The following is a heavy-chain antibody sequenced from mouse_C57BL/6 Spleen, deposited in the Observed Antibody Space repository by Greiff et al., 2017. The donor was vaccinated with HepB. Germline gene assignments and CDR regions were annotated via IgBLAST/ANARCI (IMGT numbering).Heavy chain of an antibody. CDR2: IDPSDSYT. CDR1: GYTFTSYW. D-gene: IGHD4-1*01. V-gene: IGHV1-69*01. Sequence: QVQLKQPGAELVMPGASVKLSCKASGYTFTSYWMHWVKQRPGQGLEWIGEIDPSDSYTNYNQKFKGKSTLTVDKSSSTAYMQLSSLTSEDSAVYYCARYPNWDPWGQGTTLTVSS. J-gene: IGHJ2*01. CDR3: ARYPNWDP.